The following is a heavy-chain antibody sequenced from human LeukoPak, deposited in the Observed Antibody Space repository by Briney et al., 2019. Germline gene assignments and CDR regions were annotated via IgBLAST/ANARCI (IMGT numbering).Heavy chain of an antibody. CDR1: GFNFNDYG. J-gene: IGHJ4*02. D-gene: IGHD6-13*01. CDR2: VSYDESKN. V-gene: IGHV3-33*05. Sequence: PGGSLSLSCTASGFNFNDYGLHWVRQAPGKGLEGVAVVSYDESKNYYEDSVKGRFTISRANAKASLYLQMNSLRAEATDVYSSARDSRGYSSSYWGQGTLVTVSS. CDR3: ARDSRGYSSSY.